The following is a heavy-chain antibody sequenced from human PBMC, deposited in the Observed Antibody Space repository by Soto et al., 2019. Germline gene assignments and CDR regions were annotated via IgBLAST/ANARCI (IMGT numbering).Heavy chain of an antibody. CDR3: ARVGGVAARTFDY. CDR2: LYYSGNT. J-gene: IGHJ4*02. Sequence: SETLSLTXTVSGGSISPFYWSWVRQPPGKGLEWIGYLYYSGNTNYNPSLKSRVTISVDASKNQVSLRLTSVTAADTAVYYCARVGGVAARTFDYWGQGTVVTVSS. D-gene: IGHD2-15*01. CDR1: GGSISPFY. V-gene: IGHV4-59*01.